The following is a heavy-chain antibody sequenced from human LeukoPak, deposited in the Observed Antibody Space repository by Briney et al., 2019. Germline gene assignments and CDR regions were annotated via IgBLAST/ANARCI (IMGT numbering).Heavy chain of an antibody. CDR2: IYYSGST. CDR3: ARVGVPAAIRAFDP. Sequence: SETLSLTCSVSGGSMNSYYWSWIRQPPGKGLEWIGYIYYSGSTNYNPSLKSRITISVDTSKNQFSLKLSSVTAADTAVYYCARVGVPAAIRAFDPWGQGTLVTVSS. CDR1: GGSMNSYY. V-gene: IGHV4-59*01. D-gene: IGHD2-2*01. J-gene: IGHJ5*02.